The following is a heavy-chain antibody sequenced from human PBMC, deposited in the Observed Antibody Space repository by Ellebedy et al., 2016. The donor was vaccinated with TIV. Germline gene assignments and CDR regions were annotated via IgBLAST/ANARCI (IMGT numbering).Heavy chain of an antibody. D-gene: IGHD4-17*01. J-gene: IGHJ5*02. Sequence: GESLKISCAASGFNFRSYWMTRVRQAPGKGLEWVAKIRQEGDEIYYVESVKGRFTISRDNAKNSLFLQMNSLRVEETAVYYCARRASYGDYAVQVNPWFDPWGQGTLVTVSS. CDR2: IRQEGDEI. V-gene: IGHV3-7*01. CDR1: GFNFRSYW. CDR3: ARRASYGDYAVQVNPWFDP.